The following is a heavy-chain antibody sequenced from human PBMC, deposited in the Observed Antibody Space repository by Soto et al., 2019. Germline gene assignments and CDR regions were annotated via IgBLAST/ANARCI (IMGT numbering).Heavy chain of an antibody. V-gene: IGHV3-23*01. Sequence: GGSLRLSCAASGFTFSSYAMSWVRQAPGKGLEWVSAISGSGGSTYYADSVKGRFTISGDNSKNTLYLQMNSLRAEGTAVYYCAKLAHYDFWSGYSYYFDYWGQGTLVTVSS. CDR3: AKLAHYDFWSGYSYYFDY. J-gene: IGHJ4*02. CDR2: ISGSGGST. CDR1: GFTFSSYA. D-gene: IGHD3-3*01.